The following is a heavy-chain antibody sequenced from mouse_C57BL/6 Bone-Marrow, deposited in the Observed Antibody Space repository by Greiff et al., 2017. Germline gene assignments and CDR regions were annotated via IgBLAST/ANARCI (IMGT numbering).Heavy chain of an antibody. CDR1: GFTFSDYG. Sequence: LVESGGGLVKPGGSLKLSCAASGFTFSDYGMHWVRQAPEKGLEWVAYISSGSSTIYYADTVKGRFTISRDNAKNTMFLQMTSLRSEDTAMYYCAGGAGQAWFAYWGQGTLVTVSA. D-gene: IGHD6-1*01. J-gene: IGHJ3*01. CDR2: ISSGSSTI. V-gene: IGHV5-17*01. CDR3: AGGAGQAWFAY.